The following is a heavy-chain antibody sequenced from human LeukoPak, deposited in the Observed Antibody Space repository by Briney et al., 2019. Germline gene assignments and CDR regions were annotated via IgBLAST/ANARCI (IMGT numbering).Heavy chain of an antibody. V-gene: IGHV1-69*05. CDR1: GGTFSSYA. Sequence: SVKVSCKASGGTFSSYAISWVRQAPGQGLEWMGGIIPIFGTANYAQKFQGRVTITTDESTSTAYMELSSLRSEDTAVYYCARAYYYGSGSYPSDYWGQGTLVTVSS. CDR3: ARAYYYGSGSYPSDY. CDR2: IIPIFGTA. D-gene: IGHD3-10*01. J-gene: IGHJ4*02.